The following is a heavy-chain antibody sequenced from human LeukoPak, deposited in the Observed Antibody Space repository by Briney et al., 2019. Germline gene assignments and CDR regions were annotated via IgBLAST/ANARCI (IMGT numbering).Heavy chain of an antibody. V-gene: IGHV4-59*01. CDR1: GDSIRSYY. J-gene: IGHJ5*02. CDR2: IYYSGST. D-gene: IGHD3-3*01. Sequence: SETLSLTCTVSGDSIRSYYWSWIRQPPGKGLEWIGYIYYSGSTNYNPSLKSRVTISLDTSKNHFSLKVSSVTAADTAVYYCASGNYDFWSGHPNWFGPWGQGTLVTVSS. CDR3: ASGNYDFWSGHPNWFGP.